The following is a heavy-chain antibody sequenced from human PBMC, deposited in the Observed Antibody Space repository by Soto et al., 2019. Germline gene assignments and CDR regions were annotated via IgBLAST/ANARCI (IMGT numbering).Heavy chain of an antibody. J-gene: IGHJ3*02. CDR1: AGSFSHYY. CDR2: IKHGGSS. V-gene: IGHV4-34*01. CDR3: ARGGSSDWQVALDI. D-gene: IGHD6-19*01. Sequence: QVQQQPWGAGLLKPSETLSLTCTVYAGSFSHYYWNWIRQSPGKGLEWIGKIKHGGSSSYNPSLRSRVSISVYMSKDQFSLTLSSVTAADTAVYYCARGGSSDWQVALDIWGQGTMVPVSS.